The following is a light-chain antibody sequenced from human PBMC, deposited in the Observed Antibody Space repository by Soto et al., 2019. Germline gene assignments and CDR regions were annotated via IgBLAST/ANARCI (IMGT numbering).Light chain of an antibody. Sequence: DIQMTQSPSSLSASIGDRVTITCQASQNITNNLSWYQQKSGKAPKLLIYDASDLETGVPSRFSGSGSGTDFTFTINSLQPEDIATYYCQQYDNLPLTFGGGTKVDIK. CDR2: DAS. J-gene: IGKJ4*01. CDR1: QNITNN. V-gene: IGKV1-33*01. CDR3: QQYDNLPLT.